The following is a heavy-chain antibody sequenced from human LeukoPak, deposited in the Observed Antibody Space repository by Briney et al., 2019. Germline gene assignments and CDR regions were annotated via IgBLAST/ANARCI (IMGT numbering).Heavy chain of an antibody. V-gene: IGHV3-11*04. D-gene: IGHD3-10*01. CDR1: GFNIDDYY. CDR2: ISLSGGTI. J-gene: IGHJ4*02. CDR3: AREYYYGSGEIDY. Sequence: GGSLRLSCAASGFNIDDYYMSWIRQAPGKGLEWVSHISLSGGTIHYADSVKGRFTISRDNSKNTLYLQMNSLRAEDTAVYYCAREYYYGSGEIDYWGQGTLVTVSS.